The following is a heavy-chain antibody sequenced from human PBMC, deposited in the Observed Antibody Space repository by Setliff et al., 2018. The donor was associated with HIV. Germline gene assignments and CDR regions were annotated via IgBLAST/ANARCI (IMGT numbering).Heavy chain of an antibody. CDR2: INPSFGST. D-gene: IGHD3-10*01. V-gene: IGHV1-46*01. Sequence: RASVKVSCKASGYTVTDYYMHWVRRAPGHGLEWMGIINPSFGSTSYAQKFQGRVTMTRDTSTSTVFMELSSLNSEDTAVYYCATDRDATMVPGADYWGQGTQVTVSS. CDR1: GYTVTDYY. CDR3: ATDRDATMVPGADY. J-gene: IGHJ4*02.